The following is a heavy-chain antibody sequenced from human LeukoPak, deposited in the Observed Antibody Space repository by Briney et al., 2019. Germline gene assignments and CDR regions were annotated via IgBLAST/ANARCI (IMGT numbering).Heavy chain of an antibody. D-gene: IGHD3-22*01. CDR3: ARVYYDSSAYWYFDL. CDR1: GYTFTSYG. J-gene: IGHJ2*01. V-gene: IGHV1-18*01. CDR2: ISAYNGNT. Sequence: ASVKVSCKASGYTFTSYGISWVRQAPGQGLEWMGWISAYNGNTNYAQKLQGRVTMTTDTSTSTAYMELRSLRSDDTAVYCCARVYYDSSAYWYFDLWGRGTLVTVSS.